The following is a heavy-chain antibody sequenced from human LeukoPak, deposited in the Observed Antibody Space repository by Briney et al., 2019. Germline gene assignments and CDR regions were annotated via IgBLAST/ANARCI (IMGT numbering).Heavy chain of an antibody. CDR3: AKFLPTHIVVANYYFDY. CDR2: ISVSGGST. CDR1: GFTFSSYA. D-gene: IGHD2-21*01. J-gene: IGHJ4*02. V-gene: IGHV3-23*01. Sequence: GRSPRLSCAASGFTFSSYAMSWVRQAPGKGLEWVSAISVSGGSTYYADSAKGRFTISRDNSKNTLYLQMNSLRAEDTAVYYCAKFLPTHIVVANYYFDYWGQGTLVTVSS.